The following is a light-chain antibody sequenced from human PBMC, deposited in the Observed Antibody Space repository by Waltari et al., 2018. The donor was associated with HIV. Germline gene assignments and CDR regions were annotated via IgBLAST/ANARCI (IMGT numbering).Light chain of an antibody. CDR3: CSFSPNGASWV. CDR1: SSDIGTYDL. J-gene: IGLJ3*02. Sequence: QSALTQPASVSGSPGQSLTVSCPGTSSDIGTYDLVSWYQQEPGKAPKLIIHDVTARPSGVSSRVSGSKSGNTAFLTISGLQVEDESLYFCCSFSPNGASWVFGGGTKVTVL. V-gene: IGLV2-23*02. CDR2: DVT.